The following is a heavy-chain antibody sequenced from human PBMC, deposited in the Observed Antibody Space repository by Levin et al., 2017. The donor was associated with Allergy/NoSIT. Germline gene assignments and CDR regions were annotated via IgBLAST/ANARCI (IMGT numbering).Heavy chain of an antibody. D-gene: IGHD3-3*01. CDR2: INPSGGST. CDR1: GYTFTSYY. V-gene: IGHV1-46*01. J-gene: IGHJ4*02. CDR3: AKDLGGDTIFGVVIGLFDY. Sequence: ASVKVSCKASGYTFTSYYMHWVRQAPGQGLELMGIINPSGGSTSYAQKFQGRVTMTRDTSTSTVYMELSSLRSEDTAVYYCAKDLGGDTIFGVVIGLFDYWGQGTLVTVSS.